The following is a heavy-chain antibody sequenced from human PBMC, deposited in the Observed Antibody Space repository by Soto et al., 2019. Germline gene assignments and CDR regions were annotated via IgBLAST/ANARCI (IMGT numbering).Heavy chain of an antibody. CDR1: AVTFTGFG. V-gene: IGHV3-33*01. D-gene: IGHD1-26*01. CDR3: ARDGVGTTTSFGYFDY. Sequence: PGGSLRLSCAASAVTFTGFGMHWVRQAPGKGLEWVAVIRFDGSNTYYADSVKGRFTISRDNPKNMLYLQMNSLRAEDTAIYYCARDGVGTTTSFGYFDYWGLGTLVTVSS. CDR2: IRFDGSNT. J-gene: IGHJ4*02.